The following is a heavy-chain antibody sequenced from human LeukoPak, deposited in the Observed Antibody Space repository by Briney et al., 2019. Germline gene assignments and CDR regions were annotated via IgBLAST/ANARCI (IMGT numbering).Heavy chain of an antibody. CDR3: AKDFGRITLVRGVIRASGLDS. V-gene: IGHV3-30*18. D-gene: IGHD3-10*01. CDR1: GFTFSSFG. CDR2: ISYDGTNP. Sequence: GGSLRLSCAASGFTFSSFGMPWVRQAPGKGLEWVAVISYDGTNPYYADSVKGRFTISRDNSKNTLFLHMNGLRAEDTAVYYCAKDFGRITLVRGVIRASGLDSWGQGTLVTVSS. J-gene: IGHJ5*01.